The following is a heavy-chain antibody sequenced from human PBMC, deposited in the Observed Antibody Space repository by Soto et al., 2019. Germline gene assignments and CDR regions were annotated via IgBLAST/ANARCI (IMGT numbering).Heavy chain of an antibody. CDR3: ARHPDCSSTSCLRYNWFDP. Sequence: PSETLSLTCAVYGGSFSGYYWSWIRQPPGKGLEWIGEINHSGSTNYNPSLKSRVTISVDTSKNQFSLKLSSVTAADTAVYYCARHPDCSSTSCLRYNWFDPWGQGTLVTVSS. CDR1: GGSFSGYY. CDR2: INHSGST. D-gene: IGHD2-2*01. V-gene: IGHV4-34*01. J-gene: IGHJ5*02.